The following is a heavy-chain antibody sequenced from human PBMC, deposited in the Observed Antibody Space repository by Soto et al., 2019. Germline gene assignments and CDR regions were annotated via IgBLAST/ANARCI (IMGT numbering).Heavy chain of an antibody. V-gene: IGHV5-51*01. D-gene: IGHD3-22*01. CDR2: TYPGDSDT. J-gene: IGHJ6*02. Sequence: PGESLKSSCKGSGYSFTSYWIGWVRQMPGKGLEWMGITYPGDSDTRYSPSFQGQVTISADKSISTAYLQWGSLKASDTAMYYCARHTGLGYYDSSGYYSYYYYYYGMDVWGQGTTVTVSS. CDR3: ARHTGLGYYDSSGYYSYYYYYYGMDV. CDR1: GYSFTSYW.